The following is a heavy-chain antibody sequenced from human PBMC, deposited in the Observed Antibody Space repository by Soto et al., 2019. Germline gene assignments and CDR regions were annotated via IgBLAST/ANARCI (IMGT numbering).Heavy chain of an antibody. CDR2: IKSKTDGGTT. CDR1: GFTFSNAW. D-gene: IGHD5-18*01. Sequence: GGSLRLSCAAPGFTFSNAWMSWVRQAPGKGLEWVGRIKSKTDGGTTDYAAPVKGRFTISRDDSKNTLYLQMNSLKTEDTAVYYCTTDRSDTAMVMDWFDPWGQGTLVTVSS. CDR3: TTDRSDTAMVMDWFDP. V-gene: IGHV3-15*01. J-gene: IGHJ5*02.